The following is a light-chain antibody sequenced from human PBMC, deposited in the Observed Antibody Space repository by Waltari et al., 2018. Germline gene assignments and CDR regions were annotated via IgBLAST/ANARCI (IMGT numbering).Light chain of an antibody. CDR1: QSVSSY. Sequence: VLTQSPATLSVSPGQRATLACRASQSVSSYLAWYQQKPGQAPRLLIYDASNRVTGIPARFSGSGAGTDFTLTISSLEPEAIAVYYCQHRSNWPPTFGQGTKVEI. V-gene: IGKV3-11*01. CDR3: QHRSNWPPT. CDR2: DAS. J-gene: IGKJ1*01.